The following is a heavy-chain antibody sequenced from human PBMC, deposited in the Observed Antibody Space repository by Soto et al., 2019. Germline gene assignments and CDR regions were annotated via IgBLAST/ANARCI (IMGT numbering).Heavy chain of an antibody. Sequence: LSLTCTVSGGSISSYYWSWIRQPPGKGLEWIGYIYYSGSTNYNPSLKSRVTISVDTSKNQFSLKLNSVTAADTAVYYCARLQNFDWLLDYYYYYYMDVWGKGTTVTVSS. CDR3: ARLQNFDWLLDYYYYYYMDV. D-gene: IGHD3-9*01. V-gene: IGHV4-59*08. CDR2: IYYSGST. CDR1: GGSISSYY. J-gene: IGHJ6*03.